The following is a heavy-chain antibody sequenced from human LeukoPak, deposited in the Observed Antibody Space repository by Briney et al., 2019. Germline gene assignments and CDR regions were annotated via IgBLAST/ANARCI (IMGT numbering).Heavy chain of an antibody. D-gene: IGHD2-2*01. CDR2: INHSGST. CDR1: GGSFNGYY. Sequence: SETLSLTCAVYGGSFNGYYWSWIRQPPGKGLEWIGEINHSGSTNYNPSLKSRVTISVDTSKNQFSLKLSSVTAADTAVYYCARGGCSSTSCYVAGYDYWGQGTLVTVSS. V-gene: IGHV4-34*01. J-gene: IGHJ4*02. CDR3: ARGGCSSTSCYVAGYDY.